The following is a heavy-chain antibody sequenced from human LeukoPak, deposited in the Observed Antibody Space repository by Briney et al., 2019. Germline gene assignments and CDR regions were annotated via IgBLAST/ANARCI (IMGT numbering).Heavy chain of an antibody. V-gene: IGHV3-23*01. D-gene: IGHD6-19*01. CDR3: AKDSSGLDY. J-gene: IGHJ4*02. Sequence: PGGSLRLSCAASGFTFSSSAMSWVRQAPGKGLEWVSAISNNGGYTYYADSVQGRFTISRDNSKSTLCLQMNSLRAEDTAVYYCAKDSSGLDYWGQGTLVTVSS. CDR1: GFTFSSSA. CDR2: ISNNGGYT.